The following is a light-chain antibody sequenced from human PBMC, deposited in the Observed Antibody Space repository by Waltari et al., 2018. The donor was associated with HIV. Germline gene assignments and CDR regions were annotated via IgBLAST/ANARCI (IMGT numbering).Light chain of an antibody. CDR3: QQYGTSPRT. V-gene: IGKV3-20*01. CDR2: GAS. CDR1: QSVSSSY. J-gene: IGKJ1*01. Sequence: EIVLTQSPGTLSLSPWGRATLSCRASQSVSSSYLAWYQQKPGQAPRLLIYGASTRATGIPDRFSGSGSGTDFTLTISRLEPEDFAVYYCQQYGTSPRTFGQGTKVEIK.